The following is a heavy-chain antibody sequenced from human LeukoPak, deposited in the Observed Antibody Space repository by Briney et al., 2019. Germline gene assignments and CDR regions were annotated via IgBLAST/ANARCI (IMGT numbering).Heavy chain of an antibody. CDR3: VRDLTSGARFDF. Sequence: GGSLRLSCTTSGFTFTDYAFNWVRQTPGKGMEWVAIISSNGNTKSYADSLKGRFTISRDNFRASIFLEVSTLRPEDSGLYYCVRDLTSGARFDFWGQGTLVTVSA. D-gene: IGHD3-9*01. CDR2: ISSNGNTK. V-gene: IGHV3-30*04. CDR1: GFTFTDYA. J-gene: IGHJ4*02.